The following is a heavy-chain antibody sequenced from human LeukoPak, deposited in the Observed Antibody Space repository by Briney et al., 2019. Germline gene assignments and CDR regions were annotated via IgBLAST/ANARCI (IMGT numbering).Heavy chain of an antibody. V-gene: IGHV3-23*01. CDR2: ISGSGGST. CDR1: GFTFSSYA. J-gene: IGHJ4*02. D-gene: IGHD6-19*01. CDR3: AKPVRSGWYPTDY. Sequence: VGFLRCSCAASGFTFSSYAMSWVGQAPGKGLEWVSAISGSGGSTYYADSVKGRFTISRDNSKNTLYLQMNSLRAEDTAVYYCAKPVRSGWYPTDYWGPGTLVTVSS.